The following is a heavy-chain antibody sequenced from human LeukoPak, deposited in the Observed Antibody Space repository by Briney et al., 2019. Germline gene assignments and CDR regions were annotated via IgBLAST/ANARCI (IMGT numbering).Heavy chain of an antibody. D-gene: IGHD3-22*01. J-gene: IGHJ5*02. Sequence: PGGSLRLSCAASGFTFSSYGMHWVRQAPGKGLEWVAVIWYDGSNKYYADPVKGRFTISRDNSKNTLYLQMNSLRAEDTAVYYCARDGLHYYDSSGWQGWFDPWGQGTLVTVSS. CDR1: GFTFSSYG. CDR2: IWYDGSNK. V-gene: IGHV3-33*01. CDR3: ARDGLHYYDSSGWQGWFDP.